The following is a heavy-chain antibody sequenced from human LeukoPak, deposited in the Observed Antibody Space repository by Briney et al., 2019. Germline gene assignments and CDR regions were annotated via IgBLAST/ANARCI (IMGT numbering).Heavy chain of an antibody. CDR1: GGSISSYY. CDR2: IYYSGST. J-gene: IGHJ3*02. V-gene: IGHV4-59*01. Sequence: PSETLSLTCTVSGGSISSYYWSWIRQPPGKGLEWIGYIYYSGSTNYNPSLKSRVTISVDTSKNQFSLKLSSVTTADTAVYYCARGVLESRKSRFDIWGQGTMVTVSS. D-gene: IGHD1-1*01. CDR3: ARGVLESRKSRFDI.